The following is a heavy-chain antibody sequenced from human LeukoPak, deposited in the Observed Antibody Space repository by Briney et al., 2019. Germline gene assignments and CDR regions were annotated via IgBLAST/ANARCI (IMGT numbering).Heavy chain of an antibody. CDR2: INHSGST. V-gene: IGHV4-34*01. D-gene: IGHD3-10*01. CDR3: ARRHFYGSGRHRYDY. J-gene: IGHJ4*02. Sequence: GSLRLSCAASGLTFSSYEMNWVRQPPGKGLEWIGEINHSGSTNYNPSLKSRVTISVDTSKNQFSLKLSSVTAADTAVYYCARRHFYGSGRHRYDYWGQGTLVTVSS. CDR1: GLTFSSYE.